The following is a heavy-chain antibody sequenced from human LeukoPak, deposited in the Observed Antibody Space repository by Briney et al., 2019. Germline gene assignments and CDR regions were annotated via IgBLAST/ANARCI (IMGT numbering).Heavy chain of an antibody. Sequence: GGSLRLSCAASGFIFSTYWMTWARQAPGKGLEWVANIKQDGSEKYYVDSVQGRFTISRDNAKNSLYLQMNSLRAEDTAVYYCARSSGWFLTDWGQGTMVTVSS. V-gene: IGHV3-7*01. CDR1: GFIFSTYW. D-gene: IGHD6-19*01. CDR3: ARSSGWFLTD. J-gene: IGHJ3*01. CDR2: IKQDGSEK.